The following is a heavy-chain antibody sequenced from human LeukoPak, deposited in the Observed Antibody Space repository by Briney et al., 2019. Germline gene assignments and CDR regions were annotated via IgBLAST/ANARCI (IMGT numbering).Heavy chain of an antibody. CDR2: ISGSGGST. CDR3: AKYPPFLNFLVVPAAADAFDI. D-gene: IGHD2-2*01. Sequence: GGSLRLSCAASGFTFSSYAMSWVRQAPGKGLEWVSAISGSGGSTYYADSVKGRFTISRDNSKNTLYLQMNSLRAEDTALYYFAKYPPFLNFLVVPAAADAFDIWGQGTTFTVSS. CDR1: GFTFSSYA. J-gene: IGHJ3*02. V-gene: IGHV3-23*01.